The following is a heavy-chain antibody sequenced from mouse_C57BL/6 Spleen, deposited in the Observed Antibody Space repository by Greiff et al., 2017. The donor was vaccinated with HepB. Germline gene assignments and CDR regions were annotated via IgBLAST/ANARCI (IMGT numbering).Heavy chain of an antibody. CDR1: GYSITSGYY. CDR2: ISYDGSN. Sequence: EVKLQESGPGLVKPSQSLSLTCSVTGYSITSGYYWNWIRQFPGNKLEWMGYISYDGSNNYNPSLKNRISITRDTSKNQFFLKLNSVTTEDTATYYCASGDGYYGYFDYWGQGTTLTVSS. V-gene: IGHV3-6*01. D-gene: IGHD2-3*01. CDR3: ASGDGYYGYFDY. J-gene: IGHJ2*01.